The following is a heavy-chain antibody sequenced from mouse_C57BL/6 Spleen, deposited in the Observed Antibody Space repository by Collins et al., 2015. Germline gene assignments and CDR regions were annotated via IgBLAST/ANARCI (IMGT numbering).Heavy chain of an antibody. V-gene: IGHV1-64*01. CDR1: GYTFTSYW. Sequence: QVQLQQPGAELVKPGASVKLSCKASGYTFTSYWMHWVKQRPGQGLEWIGMIHPNSGSTNYNEKFKSKATLTVDKSSSTAYMQLSSLTSEDSAVYYCARRDYYGSSYIDHWGQGTTLTVSS. CDR2: IHPNSGST. J-gene: IGHJ2*01. D-gene: IGHD1-1*01. CDR3: ARRDYYGSSYIDH.